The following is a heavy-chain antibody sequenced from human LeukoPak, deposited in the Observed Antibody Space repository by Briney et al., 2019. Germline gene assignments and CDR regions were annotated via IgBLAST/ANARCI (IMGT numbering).Heavy chain of an antibody. CDR3: AKGAGGSGSYYPYF. Sequence: GESLKISCKASGYSFITHWIAWVRKTPGTGRGGVGIIYPGDSDTKYSTYFQGQVTISADKSISTAYRQWSSLKASDTAMDYCAKGAGGSGSYYPYFWGQGTLVTVSS. J-gene: IGHJ4*02. CDR1: GYSFITHW. V-gene: IGHV5-51*01. CDR2: IYPGDSDT. D-gene: IGHD3-10*01.